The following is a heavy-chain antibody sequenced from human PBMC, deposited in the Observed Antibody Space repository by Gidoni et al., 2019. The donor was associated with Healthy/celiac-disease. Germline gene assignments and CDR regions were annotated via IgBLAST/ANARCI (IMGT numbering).Heavy chain of an antibody. CDR2: ISYDGSNK. D-gene: IGHD1-7*01. CDR1: GFTFSSYA. CDR3: ARDPGITGTTYYYYYMDV. Sequence: QVQLVESGGGVVQPGRSLRLSCAASGFTFSSYAMHWVRQAPGKGLEWVAVISYDGSNKYYADSVKGRFTISRDNSKNTLYLQMNSLRAEDTAVYYCARDPGITGTTYYYYYMDVWGKGTTVTVSS. J-gene: IGHJ6*03. V-gene: IGHV3-30-3*01.